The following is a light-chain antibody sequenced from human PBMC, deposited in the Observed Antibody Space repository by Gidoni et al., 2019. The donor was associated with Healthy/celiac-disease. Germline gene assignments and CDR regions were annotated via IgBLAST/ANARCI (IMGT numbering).Light chain of an antibody. CDR2: DAS. J-gene: IGKJ4*01. CDR1: QSISSY. CDR3: QQSYSTPLT. V-gene: IGKV1-39*01. Sequence: DIQITQSPSSLSASVGDRVTITCRASQSISSYLNWYQQKPGKAPKLLIYDASSLQSGVPSRFRGSGSGTEFNLTISSLQPEDFATYYCQQSYSTPLTFGGGTKVEIK.